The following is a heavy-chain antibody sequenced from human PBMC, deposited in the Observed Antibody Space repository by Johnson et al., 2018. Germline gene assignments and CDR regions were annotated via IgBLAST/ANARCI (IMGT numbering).Heavy chain of an antibody. CDR3: ARAPGGIYYGMDV. CDR2: LYYRGST. D-gene: IGHD3-16*01. CDR1: GDSISSYY. V-gene: IGHV4-59*01. Sequence: QVQLQESGPGLVKASETLSLTCTVSGDSISSYYWSWIRRPPGKGLEWIGYLYYRGSTNYNPSLKSRVTISVDTSKNQFSLKLSSVTTADTAAYYCARAPGGIYYGMDVWGQGTTVTVSS. J-gene: IGHJ6*02.